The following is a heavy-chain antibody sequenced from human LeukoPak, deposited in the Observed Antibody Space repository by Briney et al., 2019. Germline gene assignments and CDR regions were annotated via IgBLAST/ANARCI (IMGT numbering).Heavy chain of an antibody. CDR3: ARGKGAAALGLRDY. V-gene: IGHV4-34*01. Sequence: SETLSLTCAVYGGSFGGYYWSWIRQPPGKGLEWIGEINHSGSTNYNPSLKSRVTISVDTSKNQFSLRLSSVTAADTAVYYCARGKGAAALGLRDYWGQGTLVTVSS. D-gene: IGHD6-13*01. CDR2: INHSGST. CDR1: GGSFGGYY. J-gene: IGHJ4*02.